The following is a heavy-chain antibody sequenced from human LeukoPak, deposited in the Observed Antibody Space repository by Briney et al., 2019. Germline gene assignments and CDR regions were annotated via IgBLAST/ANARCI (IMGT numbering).Heavy chain of an antibody. CDR3: ARAPYGDQNYWYFDL. Sequence: PSETLSLTCTVSGGSISSGDYYWSWIRQPPGKGLEWIGYIYYSGSTYYNPSLKSRVTISVDTSKNQFSLELSSVTAADTAVYYCARAPYGDQNYWYFDLWGRGTLVTVSS. CDR1: GGSISSGDYY. D-gene: IGHD4-17*01. J-gene: IGHJ2*01. V-gene: IGHV4-30-4*01. CDR2: IYYSGST.